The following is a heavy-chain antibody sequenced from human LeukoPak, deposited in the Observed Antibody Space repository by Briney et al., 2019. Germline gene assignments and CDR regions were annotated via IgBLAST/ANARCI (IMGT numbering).Heavy chain of an antibody. D-gene: IGHD2-2*01. CDR2: MNPNSGNT. CDR3: ARGLTTSCPDY. CDR1: GYTFTSYD. V-gene: IGHV1-8*01. J-gene: IGHJ4*02. Sequence: ASVKVSCKASGYTFTSYDINWVRQATGQGLEWMGWMNPNSGNTGYAQKFQGRVTMTRDTSTGTVYMELSSLRSEDTAVYYCARGLTTSCPDYWGQGTLVTVSS.